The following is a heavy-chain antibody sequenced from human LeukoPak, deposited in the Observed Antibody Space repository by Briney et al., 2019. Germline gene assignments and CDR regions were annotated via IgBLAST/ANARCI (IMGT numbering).Heavy chain of an antibody. J-gene: IGHJ4*02. CDR2: ISGSGGST. D-gene: IGHD3-22*01. V-gene: IGHV3-23*01. CDR1: GFTFSSYA. CDR3: AKLTTYYYDSSGYSDY. Sequence: GGSLRLSCAASGFTFSSYAMGWVRQAPGKGLEWVSAISGSGGSTYYADSVKGRFTISRDNSKNTLYLQMNSLRAEDTAVYYCAKLTTYYYDSSGYSDYWGQGTLVTVSS.